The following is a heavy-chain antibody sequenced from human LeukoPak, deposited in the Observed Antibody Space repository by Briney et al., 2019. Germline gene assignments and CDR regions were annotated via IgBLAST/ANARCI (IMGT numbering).Heavy chain of an antibody. CDR3: ARAPVTSCRGAFCYPFDY. Sequence: GGSLRLSCVASGFPLSNYAMSWVRQVPGKGLEWVSATSSSDDGTYYADSVRGRFTIARDNSKNTLYLQMNRLRVEDAALYYCARAPVTSCRGAFCYPFDYWGQGILVTVS. J-gene: IGHJ4*02. CDR2: TSSSDDGT. V-gene: IGHV3-23*01. CDR1: GFPLSNYA. D-gene: IGHD2-21*01.